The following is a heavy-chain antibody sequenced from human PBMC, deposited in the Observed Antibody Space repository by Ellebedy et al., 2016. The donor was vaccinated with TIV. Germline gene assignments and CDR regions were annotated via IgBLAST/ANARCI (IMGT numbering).Heavy chain of an antibody. CDR1: GGSISSYY. J-gene: IGHJ4*02. V-gene: IGHV4-4*07. CDR3: ARGREAVAGNDY. Sequence: GSLRLSXTVSGGSISSYYWSWIRQPAGKGLEWIGRIYTSGSTNYNPSHKSRVTISVDTSKNQFSLNLSSVTAADTAVYYCARGREAVAGNDYWGQGTLVTVSS. CDR2: IYTSGST. D-gene: IGHD6-19*01.